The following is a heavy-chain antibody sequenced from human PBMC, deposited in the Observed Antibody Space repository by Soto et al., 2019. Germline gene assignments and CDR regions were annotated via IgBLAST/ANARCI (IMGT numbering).Heavy chain of an antibody. D-gene: IGHD3-10*01. J-gene: IGHJ4*02. Sequence: QVQLVESGGGVVQPGRSLRLSCAASGFPFTSYGMHWVREGPGKVLEWVAVISYDGSNKFYADSVKGRFTISRDNSKNTLYLQMNSLRPEDTALYYCVGGQYYFDYRGQGTLVIVSS. CDR3: VGGQYYFDY. CDR2: ISYDGSNK. V-gene: IGHV3-30*03. CDR1: GFPFTSYG.